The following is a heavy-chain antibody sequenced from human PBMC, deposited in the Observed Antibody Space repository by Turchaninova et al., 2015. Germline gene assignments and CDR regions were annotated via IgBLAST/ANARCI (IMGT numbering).Heavy chain of an antibody. CDR3: ARGDYGNNFDL. CDR1: GGSFRGYY. D-gene: IGHD4-17*01. J-gene: IGHJ2*01. V-gene: IGHV4-34*01. Sequence: QVQLQQWGAGLLKPSGTLSLTFAVYGGSFRGYYWSWIRQPPGKGLEWIAEINHSGSTNYNPSLKSRVTISVDTSKNQFSLKLSSVTAADTAVYYCARGDYGNNFDLRGRGTLVTVSS. CDR2: INHSGST.